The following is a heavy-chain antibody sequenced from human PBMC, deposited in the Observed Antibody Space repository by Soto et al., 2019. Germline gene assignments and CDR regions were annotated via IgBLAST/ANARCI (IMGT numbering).Heavy chain of an antibody. CDR2: IYYSGST. CDR3: ARRGANGYGDCDY. J-gene: IGHJ4*02. Sequence: SETLTLTCTVADGSIRSSSYSWGWIRQPPGKGLEWIGCIYYSGSTYYNPSLKSRITISVDTSKNQFSLKLISVTTTDTAVYYCARRGANGYGDCDYWGQGTLVAVSS. CDR1: DGSIRSSSYS. V-gene: IGHV4-39*01. D-gene: IGHD4-17*01.